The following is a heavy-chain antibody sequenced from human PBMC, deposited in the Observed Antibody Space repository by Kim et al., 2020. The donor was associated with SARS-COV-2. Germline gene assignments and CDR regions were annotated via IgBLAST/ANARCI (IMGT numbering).Heavy chain of an antibody. CDR2: IYYSGST. J-gene: IGHJ5*01. V-gene: IGHV4-61*01. Sequence: SETLSLTCTVSGGSVSSGSYYWSWIRQPPGKGLEWIGYIYYSGSTNYNPSLKSRVTISVDTSKNQFSLKLSSVTAADTAVYYCARLSPEGGDYVFWFDPWGQGTLVTVSS. CDR1: GGSVSSGSYY. CDR3: ARLSPEGGDYVFWFDP. D-gene: IGHD4-17*01.